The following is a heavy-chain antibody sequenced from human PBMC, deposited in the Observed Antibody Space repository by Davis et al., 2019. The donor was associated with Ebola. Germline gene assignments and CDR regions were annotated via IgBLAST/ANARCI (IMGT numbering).Heavy chain of an antibody. CDR2: IYHSGST. CDR1: GGSISSSNW. J-gene: IGHJ4*02. CDR3: ARAWSIAAAVDY. Sequence: GSLRLSCAVSGGSISSSNWWSWVRQPPGKGLEWIGEIYHSGSTNYNPSLKSRVTISVDKSKNQFSLKLSSVTAADTAVYYCARAWSIAAAVDYWGQGTLVTVSS. V-gene: IGHV4-4*02. D-gene: IGHD6-13*01.